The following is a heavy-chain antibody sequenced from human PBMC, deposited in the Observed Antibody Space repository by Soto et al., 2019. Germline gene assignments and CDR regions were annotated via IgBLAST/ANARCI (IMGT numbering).Heavy chain of an antibody. Sequence: NPGGSLRLSCAASGFTFSNAWMNWVRQAPGKGLEWVGRIKSKTDGGTTDYAAPVKGRFTISRDDSKNTLYLQMNSLKTEDTAVYYCTTARTPYYDFWSGYWHYLFQWGCGMDVWGPGTTVTVSS. V-gene: IGHV3-15*07. CDR1: GFTFSNAW. J-gene: IGHJ6*02. CDR3: TTARTPYYDFWSGYWHYLFQWGCGMDV. D-gene: IGHD3-3*01. CDR2: IKSKTDGGTT.